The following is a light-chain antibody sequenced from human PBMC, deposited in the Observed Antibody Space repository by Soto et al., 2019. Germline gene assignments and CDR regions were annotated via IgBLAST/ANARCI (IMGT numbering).Light chain of an antibody. CDR1: QTISTN. CDR2: GAS. V-gene: IGKV3-15*01. J-gene: IGKJ4*01. Sequence: EIVMTQSPATLSVSPGERATLSCRASQTISTNLAWFQHKPGQAPRLLIYGASTRATAIPGRFSGSGSGTEFTLTITSLQSEDIAVYFCQQYKNWPPLTFGGGTKVDIK. CDR3: QQYKNWPPLT.